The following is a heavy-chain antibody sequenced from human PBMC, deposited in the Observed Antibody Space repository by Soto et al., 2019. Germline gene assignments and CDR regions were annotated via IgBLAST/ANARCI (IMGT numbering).Heavy chain of an antibody. CDR3: ARESRPRLLPYYYFDY. D-gene: IGHD3-22*01. CDR2: IIPIFGTA. J-gene: IGHJ4*02. CDR1: GGTFSSYA. V-gene: IGHV1-69*06. Sequence: QVQLVQSGAEVKKPGSSVKVSCKASGGTFSSYAISWVRQAPEQGLEWMGGIIPIFGTANYAQKFQGRVTITADKSTSTAYMELSSLRSEDTAVYYCARESRPRLLPYYYFDYWGQGTLVTVSS.